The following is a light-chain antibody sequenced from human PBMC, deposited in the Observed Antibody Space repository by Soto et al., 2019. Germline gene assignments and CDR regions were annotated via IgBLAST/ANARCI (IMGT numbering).Light chain of an antibody. CDR1: KGISSY. V-gene: IGKV1-9*01. CDR3: QQLNSYPFLT. J-gene: IGKJ4*01. Sequence: DIQLTQSPSFLSASVGDIVTITCRASKGISSYLAWYQQKPGKAPKLLIYAASTLQSGVPSRFSGSGSGTEFTLTISSLQPEDFATYYCQQLNSYPFLTFGGGTKVEIK. CDR2: AAS.